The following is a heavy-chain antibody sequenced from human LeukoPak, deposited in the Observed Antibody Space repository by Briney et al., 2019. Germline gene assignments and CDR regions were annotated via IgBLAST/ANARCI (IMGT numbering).Heavy chain of an antibody. J-gene: IGHJ5*02. D-gene: IGHD6-25*01. Sequence: KPGGSLRLSCAASGFTFSSYSMNRVRQAPGKGLEWVSSISSSSSYIYYADSVKGRFTISRDNAKNSLYLQMNSLRAEDTAVYYCARDRERQQRKTSVNWFDPWGQGTLVTVSS. V-gene: IGHV3-21*01. CDR2: ISSSSSYI. CDR3: ARDRERQQRKTSVNWFDP. CDR1: GFTFSSYS.